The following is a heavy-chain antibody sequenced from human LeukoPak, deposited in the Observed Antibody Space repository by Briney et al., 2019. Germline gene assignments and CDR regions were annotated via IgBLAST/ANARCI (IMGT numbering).Heavy chain of an antibody. CDR1: GYTLTELS. J-gene: IGHJ5*02. CDR2: FDPEDGET. V-gene: IGHV1-24*01. CDR3: ATLWFGELLSGLGEYNWFDP. Sequence: ASVKVSCKVSGYTLTELSMHWVRQAPGKGLEWMGGFDPEDGETIYAQKFQGRVTMTEDTSTDTAYMELSSLRSEDTAVYYCATLWFGELLSGLGEYNWFDPWGQGTLVTVSS. D-gene: IGHD3-10*01.